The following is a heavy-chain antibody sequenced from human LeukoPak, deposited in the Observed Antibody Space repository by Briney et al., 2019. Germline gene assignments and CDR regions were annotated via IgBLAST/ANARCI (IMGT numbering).Heavy chain of an antibody. V-gene: IGHV1-69*05. D-gene: IGHD2-15*01. CDR2: IIPISGTA. J-gene: IGHJ4*02. CDR3: ASLHGCSGGSCYSYFDY. CDR1: GGTFSSYA. Sequence: GASVKVSCKASGGTFSSYAISWVRQAPGQGLEWMGRIIPISGTANYAQKFQGRVTITTDESTSTAYMELSSLRSEDTAVYYCASLHGCSGGSCYSYFDYWGQGTLVTVSS.